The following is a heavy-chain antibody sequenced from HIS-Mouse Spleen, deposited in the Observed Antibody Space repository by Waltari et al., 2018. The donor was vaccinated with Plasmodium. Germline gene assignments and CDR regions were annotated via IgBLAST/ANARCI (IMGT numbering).Heavy chain of an antibody. CDR1: GYTFPSYG. V-gene: IGHV1-2*02. CDR3: ARVLGYKAAAGTFVEYFQH. CDR2: INPNSGGT. Sequence: QVQLVQSGAEVKKPGASVKVSCKASGYTFPSYGISWVRQAPGPGLEWMGWINPNSGGTNYAQKFQGRVTMTRDTSISTAYMELSRLRSDDTAVYYCARVLGYKAAAGTFVEYFQHWGQGTLVTVSS. J-gene: IGHJ1*01. D-gene: IGHD6-13*01.